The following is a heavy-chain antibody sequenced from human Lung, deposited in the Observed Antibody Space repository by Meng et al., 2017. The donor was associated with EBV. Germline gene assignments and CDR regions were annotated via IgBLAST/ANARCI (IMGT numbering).Heavy chain of an antibody. J-gene: IGHJ5*02. D-gene: IGHD6-6*01. CDR2: IYYSGST. V-gene: IGHV4-31*01. CDR1: GGSISSGGYY. CDR3: ARVVAGRYNWFDP. Sequence: QWQLQESGPGLVKPSQTLSLTCPVSGGSISSGGYYWSWIRQHPGKGLEWIGYIYYSGSTYYNPSLKSLVTISVDTSKNQFSLKLSSVTAADTAVYYCARVVAGRYNWFDPWGQGTLVTVSS.